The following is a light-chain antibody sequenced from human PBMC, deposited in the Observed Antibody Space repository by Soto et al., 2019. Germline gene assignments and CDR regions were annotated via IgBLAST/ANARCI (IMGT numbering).Light chain of an antibody. V-gene: IGLV1-51*01. CDR3: GTWDSSLSVWV. J-gene: IGLJ3*02. Sequence: QSALTQPPSVSAAPGQQITISCSGTTSNIGNNYVAWYQQLPGTAPKLLIYDNNKRPSGIPDRFSGSKSATSATLGITGLQTGDEADYYCGTWDSSLSVWVFGGGTKLTVL. CDR2: DNN. CDR1: TSNIGNNY.